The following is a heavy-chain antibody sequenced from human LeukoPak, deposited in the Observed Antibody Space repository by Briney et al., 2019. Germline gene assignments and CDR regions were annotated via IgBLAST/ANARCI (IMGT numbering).Heavy chain of an antibody. D-gene: IGHD2-15*01. Sequence: GGSLRLSCAASGFTFSSYGMNWVRQAPGKGVEWVSSISSSSSYIYYADSVKRRLTISRDNATNSLYLQMNTLRSEDTAVYYCARDMHSGYCSGGSCHDAFVIWGQGTMVTVSS. V-gene: IGHV3-21*01. CDR3: ARDMHSGYCSGGSCHDAFVI. J-gene: IGHJ3*02. CDR2: ISSSSSYI. CDR1: GFTFSSYG.